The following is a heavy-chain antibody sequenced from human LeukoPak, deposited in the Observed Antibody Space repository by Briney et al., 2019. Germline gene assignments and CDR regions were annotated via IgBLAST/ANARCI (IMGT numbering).Heavy chain of an antibody. CDR1: GGSISSSSYY. J-gene: IGHJ4*02. CDR2: IYYSGST. D-gene: IGHD3-3*01. V-gene: IGHV4-39*07. CDR3: ARYDFWNGYYRGFDY. Sequence: SETLSLTCTVSGGSISSSSYYWGWIRQPPGKGLEWIGSIYYSGSTYYNPSLKSRVTISVDTSKNQFSLKLSSVTAADTAVYYCARYDFWNGYYRGFDYWGQGTLVTVSS.